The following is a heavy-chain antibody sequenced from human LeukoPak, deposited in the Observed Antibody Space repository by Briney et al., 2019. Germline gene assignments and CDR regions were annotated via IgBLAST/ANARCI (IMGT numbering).Heavy chain of an antibody. V-gene: IGHV1-18*01. D-gene: IGHD3-16*02. J-gene: IGHJ4*02. CDR3: ARAREDYDYVWRSYPKYYFDY. Sequence: GASVKVSCKASGYTFTSYGISWVRQAPGQGLEWMGWISAYNGNTNYAQKLQGRVTMTTDTSTSTAYMELRSLRSDDTAVYYCARAREDYDYVWRSYPKYYFDYWGQGTLVTVSS. CDR1: GYTFTSYG. CDR2: ISAYNGNT.